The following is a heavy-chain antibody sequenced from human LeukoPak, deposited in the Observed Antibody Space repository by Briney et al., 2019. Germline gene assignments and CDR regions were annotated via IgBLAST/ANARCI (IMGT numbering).Heavy chain of an antibody. Sequence: SETLSLTCAVYGGSFSGYYWSWIRQPPGKGLEWIGEINHSGSTNYNPSLKSRVTISVDTSKNQFSLKLNTVTPADTALYYCARGGAHYDYWGQGTLVTVFS. D-gene: IGHD4/OR15-4a*01. CDR3: ARGGAHYDY. V-gene: IGHV4-34*01. J-gene: IGHJ4*02. CDR2: INHSGST. CDR1: GGSFSGYY.